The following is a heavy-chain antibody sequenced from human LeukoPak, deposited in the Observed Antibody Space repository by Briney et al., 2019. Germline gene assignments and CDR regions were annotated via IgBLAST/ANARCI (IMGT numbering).Heavy chain of an antibody. CDR1: GGSISSYY. D-gene: IGHD3-3*01. CDR3: ARGTRFETIFDY. CDR2: IYYSGST. Sequence: PSETLSLTCTVSGGSISSYYWSWIRQPPGKGLEWIGYIYYSGSTNYNPSLRSRVTISVDTSKNQFSLKLSSVTAADTAVYYCARGTRFETIFDYWGQGTLVTVSS. J-gene: IGHJ4*02. V-gene: IGHV4-59*01.